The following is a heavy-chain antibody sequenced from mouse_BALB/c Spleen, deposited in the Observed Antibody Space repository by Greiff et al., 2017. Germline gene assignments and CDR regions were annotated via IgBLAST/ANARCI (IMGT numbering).Heavy chain of an antibody. CDR1: GYAFSSSW. J-gene: IGHJ3*01. D-gene: IGHD2-2*01. Sequence: QVQLKESGPELVKPGASVKISCKASGYAFSSSWMNWVKQRPGQGLEWIGRIYPGDGDTNYNGKFKGKATLTADKSSSTAYMQLSSLTSVDSAVYFCARDRSTMVTTRFAYWGQGTLVTVSA. CDR3: ARDRSTMVTTRFAY. V-gene: IGHV1-82*01. CDR2: IYPGDGDT.